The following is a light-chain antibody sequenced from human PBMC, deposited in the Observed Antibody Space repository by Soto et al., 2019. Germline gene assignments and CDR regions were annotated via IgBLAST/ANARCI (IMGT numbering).Light chain of an antibody. V-gene: IGLV1-51*01. CDR2: YHG. CDR1: SSNIANKY. J-gene: IGLJ2*01. Sequence: QSVLTQPPSVSAAPGQSVTISCSGTSSNIANKYVSWYQHVPLTAPKLLLFYHGERPSTIPDRFSASQSGTAATLAITGLQTGDEAVYYCAAWDLSLRIVVFGGETTLTVL. CDR3: AAWDLSLRIVV.